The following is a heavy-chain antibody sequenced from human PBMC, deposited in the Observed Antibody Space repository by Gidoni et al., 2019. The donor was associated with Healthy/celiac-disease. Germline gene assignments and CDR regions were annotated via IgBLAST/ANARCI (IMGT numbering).Heavy chain of an antibody. Sequence: QVQLQESGPGLVQPSETLSLTCTDSVGSISRYYWSWIRQPPGKGLEWIGYLYYSGSTNYNPSLKSRVTISVDTSKNQFSLKLSSVTAADTAVYYCARDGYSYGGAFDIWGQGTMVTVSS. J-gene: IGHJ3*02. CDR3: ARDGYSYGGAFDI. CDR1: VGSISRYY. CDR2: LYYSGST. V-gene: IGHV4-59*01. D-gene: IGHD5-18*01.